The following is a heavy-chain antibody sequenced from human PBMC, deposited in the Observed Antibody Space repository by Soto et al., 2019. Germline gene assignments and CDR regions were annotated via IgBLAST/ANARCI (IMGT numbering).Heavy chain of an antibody. CDR2: ISSSGSTI. CDR3: ARAEGSYSSGYYGMDV. Sequence: PGGSLRLSCAASGLTFSSYEMNWVRQAPGKGLEWVSYISSSGSTIYYADSVKGRFTISRDNAKNSLYLQMNSLRAEDTAVYYCARAEGSYSSGYYGMDVWGQGTTVTVSS. D-gene: IGHD6-19*01. CDR1: GLTFSSYE. V-gene: IGHV3-48*03. J-gene: IGHJ6*02.